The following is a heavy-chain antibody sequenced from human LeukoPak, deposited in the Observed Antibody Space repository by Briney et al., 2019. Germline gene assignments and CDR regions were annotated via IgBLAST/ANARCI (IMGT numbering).Heavy chain of an antibody. V-gene: IGHV3-23*01. D-gene: IGHD6-13*01. CDR2: ISGSGGST. Sequence: GGSLRLSCAASGFTFSSYAMSWVRQAPGKGLEWVSAISGSGGSTYYADSVKGRFTISRDNGKNSLFLQMNSLRAEDTAVYYCAREQIATGVNFDYWGQGTLVTVSS. J-gene: IGHJ4*02. CDR3: AREQIATGVNFDY. CDR1: GFTFSSYA.